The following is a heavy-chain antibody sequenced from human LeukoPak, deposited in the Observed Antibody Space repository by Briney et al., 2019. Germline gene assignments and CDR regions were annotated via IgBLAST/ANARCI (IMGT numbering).Heavy chain of an antibody. D-gene: IGHD4-17*01. V-gene: IGHV4-30-2*01. J-gene: IGHJ4*02. CDR3: ARGRYGDYAY. CDR2: VYHSGST. CDR1: GGSMSSGDYS. Sequence: SETLSLTCAVSGGSMSSGDYSWSWIRQPPGKGLEWIGYVYHSGSTYYNPSLKSRVTISVDRSKNQFSLKLSSVTAADTAVYYCARGRYGDYAYWGQGTLVTVSS.